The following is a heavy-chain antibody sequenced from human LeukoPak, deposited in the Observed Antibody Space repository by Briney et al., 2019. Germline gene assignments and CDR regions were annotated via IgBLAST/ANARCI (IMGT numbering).Heavy chain of an antibody. V-gene: IGHV4-59*12. D-gene: IGHD4-11*01. CDR2: IYHSGST. CDR3: ARDPSKGSAFDY. CDR1: GGSISSYY. Sequence: SETLSLTCTVSGGSISSYYWSWIRQPPGKGLEWIEYIYHSGSTYYNPSLKSRVTISVDRSKNQFSLKLSSVTAADTAVYYCARDPSKGSAFDYWGQGTLVTVSS. J-gene: IGHJ4*02.